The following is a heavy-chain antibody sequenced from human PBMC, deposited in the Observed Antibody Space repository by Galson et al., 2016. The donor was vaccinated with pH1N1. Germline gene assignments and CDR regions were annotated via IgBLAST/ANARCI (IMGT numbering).Heavy chain of an antibody. CDR2: ITASGDNT. J-gene: IGHJ4*02. D-gene: IGHD6-13*01. Sequence: SLRLSCAASGFTFSSYAMSWVRQAPGKGLEWVSSITASGDNTYYADSVKGRFTISRDNSKNTLFLQMKSLRAEDTAGYYCVKRPTAATGPFEYWGQGTLVTVSS. CDR1: GFTFSSYA. CDR3: VKRPTAATGPFEY. V-gene: IGHV3-23*01.